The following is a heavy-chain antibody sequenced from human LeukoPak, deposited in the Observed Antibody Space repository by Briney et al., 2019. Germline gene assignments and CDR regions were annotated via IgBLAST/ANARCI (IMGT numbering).Heavy chain of an antibody. V-gene: IGHV1-2*02. D-gene: IGHD5-12*01. Sequence: ASVKASCTASGYTFTGYYMHWVRQAPGQGLEWMGWINPNSGGTNYAQKFQGRVTMTRDTSISTAYMELSRLRSDDTAVYYCARATIYPNPGAHYFDYWGQGTLVTVSS. CDR1: GYTFTGYY. CDR2: INPNSGGT. CDR3: ARATIYPNPGAHYFDY. J-gene: IGHJ4*02.